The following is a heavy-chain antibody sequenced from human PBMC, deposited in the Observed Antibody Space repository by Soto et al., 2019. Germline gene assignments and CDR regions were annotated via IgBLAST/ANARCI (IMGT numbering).Heavy chain of an antibody. CDR3: TIEGAYPGTDFDY. CDR1: GFTFSDRD. J-gene: IGHJ4*02. V-gene: IGHV3-72*01. Sequence: GGSLRLSCAASGFTFSDRDMDWVRQAPGKGLEWVGRTKNEASSNTTEYAATGKFRFTIASDYSRDSVYLQMNSLNNNDKAFCSCTIEGAYPGTDFDYWGQGTLVTVSS. D-gene: IGHD1-1*01. CDR2: TKNEASSNTT.